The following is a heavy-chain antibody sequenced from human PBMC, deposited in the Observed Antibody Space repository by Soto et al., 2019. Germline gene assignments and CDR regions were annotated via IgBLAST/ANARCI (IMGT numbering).Heavy chain of an antibody. CDR3: AKVGGRAARIQLWDNSFDY. D-gene: IGHD5-18*01. V-gene: IGHV3-23*01. CDR1: GFTFSSYA. CDR2: ISGSGGST. J-gene: IGHJ4*02. Sequence: GGSLRLSCAASGFTFSSYAMSWVRQAPGKGLEWVSAISGSGGSTYYADSVKGRFTISRDNSKDTLYLQMNSLRAEDTAVYYCAKVGGRAARIQLWDNSFDYWGQGTLVTVSS.